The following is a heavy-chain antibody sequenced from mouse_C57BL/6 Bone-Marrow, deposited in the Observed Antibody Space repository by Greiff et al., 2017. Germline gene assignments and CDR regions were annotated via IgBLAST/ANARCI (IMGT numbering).Heavy chain of an antibody. CDR2: IDPEDGET. V-gene: IGHV14-2*01. D-gene: IGHD2-2*01. CDR3: AFYYGYDEGAWFAY. J-gene: IGHJ3*01. CDR1: GFNIKDYY. Sequence: EVQRVESGAELVKPGASVKLSCTASGFNIKDYYMHWVKQRTEQGLEWIGRIDPEDGETKYAPKFQGKATITAATSSNTAYLQLSSLTSEDTAVYYCAFYYGYDEGAWFAYWGQGTLVTVSA.